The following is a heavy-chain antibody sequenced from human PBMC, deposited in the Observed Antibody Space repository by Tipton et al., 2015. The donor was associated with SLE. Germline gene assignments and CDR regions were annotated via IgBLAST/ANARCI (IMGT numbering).Heavy chain of an antibody. CDR3: ARDPPKNTVDI. CDR2: ISTSGSTI. Sequence: GSLRLSCAASGFTFSSYEMNWVRQAPGKGLEWVSYISTSGSTIYYADSVKGRFTISRDNAKNSLYLQMNSLRAEDTAVYYCARDPPKNTVDIWGQGTMVTVSS. J-gene: IGHJ3*02. V-gene: IGHV3-48*03. CDR1: GFTFSSYE. D-gene: IGHD2/OR15-2a*01.